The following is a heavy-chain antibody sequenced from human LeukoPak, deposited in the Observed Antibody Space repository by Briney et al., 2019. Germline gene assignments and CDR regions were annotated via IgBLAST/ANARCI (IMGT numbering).Heavy chain of an antibody. CDR2: IDDSGNT. CDR1: GFTFSDHY. J-gene: IGHJ3*02. V-gene: IGHV4-59*11. Sequence: GSLRLSCAVSGFTFSDHYMDWVRQAPGKGLEWVGYIDDSGNTNYNPSLKSQVTISVDKSKNQFSLKLSFVTAADTAMYYCARSDYHNSGSHTVFDAFDIWGQGTRVTVSS. CDR3: ARSDYHNSGSHTVFDAFDI. D-gene: IGHD3-10*01.